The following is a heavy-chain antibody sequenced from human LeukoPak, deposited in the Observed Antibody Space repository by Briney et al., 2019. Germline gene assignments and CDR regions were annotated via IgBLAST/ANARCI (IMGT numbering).Heavy chain of an antibody. CDR3: ARGAYCSSTSCRAYYFDY. Sequence: SQTLSLTCAVSGGSISSGGYSWSWIRQPPGKGLEWIGYIYHSGSTNYNPSLKSRVTISVDTSKNQFSLKLSSVTAADTAVYYCARGAYCSSTSCRAYYFDYWGQGTLVTVSS. CDR2: IYHSGST. V-gene: IGHV4-30-2*01. J-gene: IGHJ4*02. D-gene: IGHD2-2*01. CDR1: GGSISSGGYS.